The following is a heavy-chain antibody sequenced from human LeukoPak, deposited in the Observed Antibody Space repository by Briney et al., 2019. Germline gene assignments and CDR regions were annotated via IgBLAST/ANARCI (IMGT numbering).Heavy chain of an antibody. D-gene: IGHD6-13*01. V-gene: IGHV7-4-1*02. CDR1: GYTFTSYA. J-gene: IGHJ6*02. CDR3: ARPNSSSWFLNYYYYGMDV. CDR2: INTNTGNP. Sequence: ASVKVSFKASGYTFTSYAMNWVRQAPGQGLEWMGWINTNTGNPTYAQGFTGRFVFSLDTSVSTAYLQISSLKAEDTAVYYCARPNSSSWFLNYYYYGMDVWGQGTTVTVSS.